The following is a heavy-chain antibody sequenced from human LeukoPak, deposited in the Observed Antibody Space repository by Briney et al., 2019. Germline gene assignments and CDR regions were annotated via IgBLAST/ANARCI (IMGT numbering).Heavy chain of an antibody. CDR2: INPSGGST. V-gene: IGHV1-46*01. CDR3: ARGLKRSGSSDHFDY. D-gene: IGHD6-6*01. Sequence: ASVKVSCKASGYTFTSYYIHWVRQAPGQGLEWMGLINPSGGSTSYAQKFQGGITMTRDTSTSTVYMELSSLRSEDTAVYYCARGLKRSGSSDHFDYWGQGTLVTVSS. J-gene: IGHJ4*02. CDR1: GYTFTSYY.